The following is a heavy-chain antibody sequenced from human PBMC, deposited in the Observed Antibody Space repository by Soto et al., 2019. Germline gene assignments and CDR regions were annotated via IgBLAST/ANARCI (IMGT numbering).Heavy chain of an antibody. D-gene: IGHD2-15*01. Sequence: QVQLVESGGGLVKPGGSLRLSCAASGFTFSDYYMSWIRQAPGKGLEWVSYISSSASTIYYADSVKGRFTIFRDNAKNSLYLQMNSLRAEDTAVYYCARAYCSDGSCYRAADYWGQGTLVTVSS. CDR3: ARAYCSDGSCYRAADY. V-gene: IGHV3-11*01. J-gene: IGHJ4*02. CDR1: GFTFSDYY. CDR2: ISSSASTI.